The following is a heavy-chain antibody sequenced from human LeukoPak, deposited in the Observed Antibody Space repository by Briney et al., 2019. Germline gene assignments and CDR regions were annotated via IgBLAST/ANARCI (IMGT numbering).Heavy chain of an antibody. J-gene: IGHJ4*02. CDR1: GDSISSYY. CDR2: IYSSGST. V-gene: IGHV4-4*07. CDR3: AQGPVVAGTQSLDY. D-gene: IGHD6-19*01. Sequence: KPSETLSLTCPVSGDSISSYYWSWIRQSAGKGLEWIGRIYSSGSTDYNPSLKSRVTMSVDTSRNQFSLKLTSVTAADTAVYYCAQGPVVAGTQSLDYWGQGILVTVSS.